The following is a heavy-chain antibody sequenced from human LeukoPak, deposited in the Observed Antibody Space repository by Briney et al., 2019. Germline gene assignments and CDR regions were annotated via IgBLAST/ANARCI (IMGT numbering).Heavy chain of an antibody. CDR1: GFTFSSYA. J-gene: IGHJ4*02. Sequence: LGGSLRLSCAASGFTFSSYAMSWVRQAPGKGLEWVSAISGSGGSTYYADSVKGRFTISRDNSKNTLYLQMNSLRAEDTAVYYCAKQSYGSGSYQYYIDYWGQGTLVTVSS. D-gene: IGHD3-10*01. CDR2: ISGSGGST. V-gene: IGHV3-23*01. CDR3: AKQSYGSGSYQYYIDY.